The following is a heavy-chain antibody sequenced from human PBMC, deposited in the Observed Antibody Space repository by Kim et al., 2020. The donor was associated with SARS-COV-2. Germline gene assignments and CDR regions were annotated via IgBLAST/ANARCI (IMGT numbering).Heavy chain of an antibody. D-gene: IGHD6-19*01. V-gene: IGHV3-74*01. CDR3: ARGGPYTSGWFDY. CDR2: INGDGSYT. Sequence: GGSLRLSCAASGFPFSAYWMHWVRQAPGKGLVWVSRINGDGSYTSYADSVKGRFTISRDNAKNTLYLQMNNLRAEDTAVYYCARGGPYTSGWFDYWGQGTQVTVSS. J-gene: IGHJ4*02. CDR1: GFPFSAYW.